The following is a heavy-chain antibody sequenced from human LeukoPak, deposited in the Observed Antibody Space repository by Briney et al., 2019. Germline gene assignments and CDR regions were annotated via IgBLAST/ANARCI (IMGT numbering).Heavy chain of an antibody. D-gene: IGHD3-10*01. Sequence: ASVKVSCKASGYTFTSYYMHWVRQAPGQGLEWMGIINPSGGSTSYAQKFQGRVTMTRDTSTSTVYMELSSLRSEDTVVYYCARDRDKLLWFGELSLYYGMDVWGQGTTVTVSS. CDR2: INPSGGST. J-gene: IGHJ6*02. CDR1: GYTFTSYY. V-gene: IGHV1-46*01. CDR3: ARDRDKLLWFGELSLYYGMDV.